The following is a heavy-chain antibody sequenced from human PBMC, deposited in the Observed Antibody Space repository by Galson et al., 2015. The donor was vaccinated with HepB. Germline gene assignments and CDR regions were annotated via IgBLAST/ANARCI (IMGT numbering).Heavy chain of an antibody. Sequence: SLRLSCAASGFTVSSNYMSWVRQAPGKGLEWVSVIYSGGSTYYADSVKGRFTISRHNSKNTLYLQMNSLRAEDTAVYYCARGLTQLYGSGSYLGYWGQGTLVTVSS. V-gene: IGHV3-53*04. J-gene: IGHJ4*02. CDR1: GFTVSSNY. CDR2: IYSGGST. D-gene: IGHD3-10*01. CDR3: ARGLTQLYGSGSYLGY.